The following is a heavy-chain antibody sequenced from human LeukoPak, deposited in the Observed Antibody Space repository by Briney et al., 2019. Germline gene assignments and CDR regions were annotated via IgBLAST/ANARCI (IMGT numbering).Heavy chain of an antibody. CDR3: ARDLPLGSMGGSAFDL. V-gene: IGHV1-18*01. J-gene: IGHJ4*02. CDR1: GYTFTNFG. D-gene: IGHD2-15*01. Sequence: VASVKVSCKTSGYTFTNFGIGWVRQAPGQGLEWMGWIIGGNGNTDYPQTLQDRFTMTTDTSTNTAYMELRNLRSDDTAVYYCARDLPLGSMGGSAFDLWGQGTLVIVSS. CDR2: IIGGNGNT.